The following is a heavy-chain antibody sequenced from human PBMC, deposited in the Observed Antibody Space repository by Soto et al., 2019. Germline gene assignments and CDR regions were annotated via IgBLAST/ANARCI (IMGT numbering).Heavy chain of an antibody. J-gene: IGHJ4*02. CDR1: GGSISSSSYY. CDR2: IYYSGST. CDR3: ASTEGITIFGVVIRSFDY. V-gene: IGHV4-39*01. D-gene: IGHD3-3*01. Sequence: PSETLSLTCTVSGGSISSSSYYWGWIRQPPGKGLEWIGSIYYSGSTYYNPSLKSRVTISVDTSKNQFSLKLSSVTAADTAVYYCASTEGITIFGVVIRSFDYWGQGTLVTVSS.